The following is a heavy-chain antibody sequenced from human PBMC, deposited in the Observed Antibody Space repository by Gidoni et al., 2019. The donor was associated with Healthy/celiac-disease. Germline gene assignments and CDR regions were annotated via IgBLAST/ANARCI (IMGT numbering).Heavy chain of an antibody. CDR3: ARMVDSNYGYFNS. Sequence: QVTLKESGPALVKPTQTLTLTCSFSGFSRSTNGARVSWIRQPPGKALEWLARIDWDDEKFYSTSLRTRLTISKDTSKNQVVLTMTNMDPVDTATYYCARMVDSNYGYFNSWGQGILVTVSS. CDR1: GFSRSTNGAR. J-gene: IGHJ4*02. CDR2: IDWDDEK. D-gene: IGHD4-4*01. V-gene: IGHV2-70*04.